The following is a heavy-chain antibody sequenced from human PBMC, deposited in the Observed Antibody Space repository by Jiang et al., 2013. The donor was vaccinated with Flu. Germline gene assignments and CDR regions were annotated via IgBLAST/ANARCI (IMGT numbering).Heavy chain of an antibody. CDR1: GYSFTSYW. CDR2: IYPGDSDT. Sequence: GAEVKKPGESLKISCKGSGYSFTSYWIGWVRQMPGKGLEWMGIIYPGDSDTRYSPSFQGQVTISADKSISTAYLQWSSLKASDTAMYYCARSLSQWLVPLDAFDIWGQGTMVTVSS. D-gene: IGHD6-19*01. CDR3: ARSLSQWLVPLDAFDI. J-gene: IGHJ3*02. V-gene: IGHV5-51*01.